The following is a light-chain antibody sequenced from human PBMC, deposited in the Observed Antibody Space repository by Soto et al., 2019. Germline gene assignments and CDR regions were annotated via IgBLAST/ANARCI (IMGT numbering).Light chain of an antibody. V-gene: IGKV4-1*01. J-gene: IGKJ5*01. CDR3: QQYYSTLIT. CDR1: QSVLYSSYNKSY. CDR2: WAS. Sequence: DIALTQSPDSLAVSLGERATMNCKSSQSVLYSSYNKSYLAWYQVKPGRPPKLLFSWASTRESGVPDRFSGSGSGTDFTLTISSLQAEDVAVYYCQQYYSTLITFGQGTRLEIK.